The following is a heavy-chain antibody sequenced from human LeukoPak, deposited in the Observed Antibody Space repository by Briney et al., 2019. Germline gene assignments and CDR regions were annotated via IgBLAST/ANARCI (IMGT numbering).Heavy chain of an antibody. D-gene: IGHD6-6*01. CDR2: INHSGST. CDR1: GGSFSDYY. Sequence: PSETLSLTCAVYGGSFSDYYWNWIRQPLGKGLEWIGEINHSGSTNYNPSLKTRVTISVVTSKNQFSLKLNSVTAADTAVYFCAKTPTALVRGGYYFDSWGQGTLVTVST. V-gene: IGHV4-34*01. J-gene: IGHJ4*02. CDR3: AKTPTALVRGGYYFDS.